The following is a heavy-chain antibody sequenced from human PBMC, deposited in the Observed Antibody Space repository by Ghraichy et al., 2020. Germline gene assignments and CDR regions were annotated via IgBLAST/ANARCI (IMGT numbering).Heavy chain of an antibody. CDR2: IYYSGST. Sequence: SQTLSLTCTVSGGSISSGGYYWSWIRQHPGKGLEWIGYIYYSGSTYYNPSLKSRVTISVDTSKNQFSLKLSSVTAADTAVYYCARGELGGDLSFDYWGQGTLVTVSS. CDR3: ARGELGGDLSFDY. CDR1: GGSISSGGYY. D-gene: IGHD3-10*01. J-gene: IGHJ4*02. V-gene: IGHV4-31*03.